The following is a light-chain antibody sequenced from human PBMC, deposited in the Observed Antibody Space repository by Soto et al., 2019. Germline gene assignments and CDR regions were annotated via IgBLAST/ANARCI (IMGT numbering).Light chain of an antibody. CDR3: QQRGT. J-gene: IGKJ2*01. Sequence: EVVLTQSPATLSLSPGERATLSCRASQSVGSYLAWYQQKLGQAPRLLIYDASNRATGIPGRFSGSGSGTDFTPTISSLEPEDFAVYSCQQRGTFGQGTKVEIK. CDR1: QSVGSY. V-gene: IGKV3-11*01. CDR2: DAS.